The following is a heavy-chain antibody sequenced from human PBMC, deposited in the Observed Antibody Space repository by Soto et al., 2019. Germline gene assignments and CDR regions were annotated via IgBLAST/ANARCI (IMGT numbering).Heavy chain of an antibody. CDR2: IIPIFGTA. V-gene: IGHV1-69*13. D-gene: IGHD3-22*01. CDR1: GGTFSSYA. J-gene: IGHJ5*02. Sequence: VASVKVSCKASGGTFSSYAISWVRQAPGQGLEWMGGIIPIFGTANYAQKFQGRVTITADESTSTAYMELSSLRSEDTAVYYCAREYYYDSSGYYRGYNWFDPWGQGTLVTVSS. CDR3: AREYYYDSSGYYRGYNWFDP.